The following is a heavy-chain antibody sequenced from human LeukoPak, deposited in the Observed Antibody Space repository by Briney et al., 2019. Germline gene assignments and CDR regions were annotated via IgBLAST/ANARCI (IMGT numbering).Heavy chain of an antibody. CDR3: AKEEVPRNS. Sequence: GGSLRLSCEGPRFTPSRSAMSWVPQAPGKGLEWVSGISISGEATYYADSVQGRFTISRDNSKNTVYLQMYSLRVEDTAEYYCAKEEVPRNSWGQGILVTVSS. D-gene: IGHD1-1*01. J-gene: IGHJ4*02. CDR2: ISISGEAT. V-gene: IGHV3-23*01. CDR1: RFTPSRSA.